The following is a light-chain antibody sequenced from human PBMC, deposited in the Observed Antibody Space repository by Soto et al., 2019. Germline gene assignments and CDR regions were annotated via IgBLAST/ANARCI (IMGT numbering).Light chain of an antibody. CDR3: QSYDSNLSGYVV. CDR1: SSNIGAGYD. Sequence: QSVLTQPPSVSGAPGQRVTISCTGSSSNIGAGYDVHWYQQLPGTAPKLLIYGNSNRPSGVPDRFSGSKSGTSASLAITGLQAEDEADYYCQSYDSNLSGYVVFGGGTQLTVL. J-gene: IGLJ2*01. V-gene: IGLV1-40*01. CDR2: GNS.